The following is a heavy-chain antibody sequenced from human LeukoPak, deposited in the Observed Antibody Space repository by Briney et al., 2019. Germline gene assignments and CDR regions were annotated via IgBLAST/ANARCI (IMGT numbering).Heavy chain of an antibody. CDR2: IYTSGST. V-gene: IGHV4-61*02. Sequence: SETLSLTCTVSGGSISSGSYYWSWIRQPAGKGLEWIGRIYTSGSTNYNPSLKSRVTISVDTSKNQFSLKLSSVTAADTAVYYCARGGSSWYFDYWGQGTLVTVSS. J-gene: IGHJ4*02. CDR3: ARGGSSWYFDY. D-gene: IGHD6-13*01. CDR1: GGSISSGSYY.